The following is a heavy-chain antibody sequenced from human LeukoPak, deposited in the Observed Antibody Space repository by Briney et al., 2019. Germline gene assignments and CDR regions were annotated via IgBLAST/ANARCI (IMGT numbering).Heavy chain of an antibody. CDR1: GYTFTSYY. J-gene: IGHJ4*02. Sequence: ASVKVSCKASGYTFTSYYMNWVRQAPGQGREWMGIINPSGGSTSYAQKFQGRGTMTRDTSTSTVYMELSSLRSEDTAVYYCARLYSSSWAFDYWGQGTLVTVSS. D-gene: IGHD6-13*01. CDR3: ARLYSSSWAFDY. V-gene: IGHV1-46*01. CDR2: INPSGGST.